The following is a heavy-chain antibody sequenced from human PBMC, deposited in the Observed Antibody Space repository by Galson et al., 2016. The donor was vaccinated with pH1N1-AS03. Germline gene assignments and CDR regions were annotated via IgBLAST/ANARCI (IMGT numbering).Heavy chain of an antibody. CDR2: IIAMFGTA. CDR1: GYRFTGYY. V-gene: IGHV1-69*06. Sequence: SVKVSCKASGYRFTGYYLHWVRQAPGQGLEWMGGIIAMFGTANYAQKVQGRVTITADKSTSTAYMELSSLRSADTAVYYCARDANYDFWSGHDAFDIWGQGTMVTVSS. D-gene: IGHD3-3*01. J-gene: IGHJ3*02. CDR3: ARDANYDFWSGHDAFDI.